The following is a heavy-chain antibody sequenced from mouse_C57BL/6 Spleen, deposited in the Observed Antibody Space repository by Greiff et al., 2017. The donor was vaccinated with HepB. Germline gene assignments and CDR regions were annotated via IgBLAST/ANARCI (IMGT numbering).Heavy chain of an antibody. CDR3: ARDPGNYAMDY. V-gene: IGHV3-1*01. Sequence: EVQLVESGPGMVKPSQSLSLTCTVTGYSITSGYDWHWIRHFPGNKLEWMGYISYSGSTNYNPSLKSRISITHDTSKNHFFLKLNSVTTEDTATYYCARDPGNYAMDYWGQGTSVTVSS. CDR2: ISYSGST. J-gene: IGHJ4*01. CDR1: GYSITSGYD.